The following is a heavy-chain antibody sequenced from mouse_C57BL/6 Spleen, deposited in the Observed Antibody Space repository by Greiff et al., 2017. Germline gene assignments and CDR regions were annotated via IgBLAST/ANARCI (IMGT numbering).Heavy chain of an antibody. V-gene: IGHV5-9-1*02. CDR2: ISSGGDYI. D-gene: IGHD2-4*01. CDR1: GFTFSSYA. CDR3: TTVYYDNDGDAMDY. J-gene: IGHJ4*01. Sequence: EVKLVESGEGLVKPGGSLKLSCAASGFTFSSYAMSWVRQTPEKRLEWVAYISSGGDYIYYADTVKGRFPISRDHARNTLYLQMSSLKSEDTAMDYCTTVYYDNDGDAMDYWGQGTSVTVSS.